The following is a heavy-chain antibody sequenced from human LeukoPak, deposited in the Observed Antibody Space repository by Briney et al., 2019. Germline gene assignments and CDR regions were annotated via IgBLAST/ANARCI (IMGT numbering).Heavy chain of an antibody. J-gene: IGHJ5*02. D-gene: IGHD3-10*01. CDR3: ARDPEAWFGVNNWFDP. CDR2: INPNSGGT. Sequence: ASVKVSCKASGYTFNGYYMHWVRQAPGQGLEWMGWINPNSGGTNYAQKFQGRVTMTRDTSISTAYMELSRLRSDDTAVYYCARDPEAWFGVNNWFDPWGQGTLVTVSS. V-gene: IGHV1-2*02. CDR1: GYTFNGYY.